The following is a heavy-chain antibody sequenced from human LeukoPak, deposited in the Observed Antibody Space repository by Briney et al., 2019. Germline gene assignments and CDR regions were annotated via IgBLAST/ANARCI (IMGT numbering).Heavy chain of an antibody. D-gene: IGHD6-19*01. V-gene: IGHV1-3*01. J-gene: IGHJ5*02. CDR2: INAGNGNT. Sequence: ASVKVSCKASGYTLTSSGISWVRQAPGQRLEWMGWINAGNGNTKYSQKFQGRVTITRDTSASTAYMELSSLRSEDTAVYYCARVKWGLYSGWSGDWFDPWGQGTLVTVSS. CDR1: GYTLTSSG. CDR3: ARVKWGLYSGWSGDWFDP.